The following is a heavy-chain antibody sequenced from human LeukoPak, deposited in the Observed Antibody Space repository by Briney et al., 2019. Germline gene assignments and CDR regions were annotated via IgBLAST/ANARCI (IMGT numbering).Heavy chain of an antibody. J-gene: IGHJ4*02. Sequence: SETLSLTCAVYGGSFSGYYWSWLRQPPGKGLEWIGEINHSGSTNYNPSLKSQVTISVDTSKNQFSLKLSSVTAADTAVYYCARGCRRYYYDSSGFFDYWGQGTLVTVSS. D-gene: IGHD3-22*01. CDR2: INHSGST. CDR1: GGSFSGYY. V-gene: IGHV4-34*01. CDR3: ARGCRRYYYDSSGFFDY.